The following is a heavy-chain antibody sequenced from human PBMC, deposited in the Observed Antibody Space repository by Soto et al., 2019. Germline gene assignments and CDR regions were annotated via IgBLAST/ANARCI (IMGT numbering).Heavy chain of an antibody. D-gene: IGHD3-10*01. CDR2: IRQDGKEI. Sequence: XGSLRLSCAASGVTLSSYWMAWVRQTPGKGLEFVANIRQDGKEINYVDSVKGRFTISRDNAKNSLFLQMNGLRDDDTAVYYCGTDQWGGAFDIAGHGTMATVSS. CDR1: GVTLSSYW. CDR3: GTDQWGGAFDI. V-gene: IGHV3-7*01. J-gene: IGHJ3*02.